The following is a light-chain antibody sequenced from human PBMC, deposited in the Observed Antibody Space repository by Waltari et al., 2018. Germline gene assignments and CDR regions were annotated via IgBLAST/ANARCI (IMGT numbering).Light chain of an antibody. Sequence: DIQMTQSPSSLSASVGDRVTITCQASRDINNYLNWYQQKPGKAPKLLSYDASTLETGVPSRFSGSGSGTDFVFTISRLQPEDIATYYCQHYDGVPPWTFGQGIRVDFK. CDR3: QHYDGVPPWT. V-gene: IGKV1-33*01. CDR2: DAS. CDR1: RDINNY. J-gene: IGKJ1*01.